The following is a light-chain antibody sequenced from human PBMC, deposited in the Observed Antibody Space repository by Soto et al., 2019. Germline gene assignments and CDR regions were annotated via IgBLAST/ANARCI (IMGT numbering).Light chain of an antibody. J-gene: IGKJ1*01. CDR3: QQYNNWPPWT. CDR2: GAS. V-gene: IGKV3-15*01. CDR1: QSISTS. Sequence: EIVLTQSPGTLSLSPGERATLNCSAIQSISTSSLAWYRQKPGQAPRLLIYGASTRATGVPARFSGSGSGTEFTLTISSLQSEDFAVYYCQQYNNWPPWTFGQGTKVDIK.